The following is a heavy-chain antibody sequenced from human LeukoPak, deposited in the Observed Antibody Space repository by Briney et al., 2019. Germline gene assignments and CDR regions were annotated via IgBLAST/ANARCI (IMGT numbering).Heavy chain of an antibody. D-gene: IGHD5-18*01. CDR2: IYYSGST. CDR1: GGSISSSSYY. CDR3: ARGSTHTFDY. J-gene: IGHJ4*02. V-gene: IGHV4-39*07. Sequence: PSETLSLTCTVSGGSISSSSYYWGWIRQPPGKGLEWIGSIYYSGSTYYNPSLKSRVTISVDTSKNQFSLKLSSVTAADTAVYYCARGSTHTFDYWGQGTLVTVSS.